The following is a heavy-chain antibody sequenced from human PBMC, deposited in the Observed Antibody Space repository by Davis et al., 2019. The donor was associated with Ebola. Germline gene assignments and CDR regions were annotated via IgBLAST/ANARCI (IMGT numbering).Heavy chain of an antibody. V-gene: IGHV3-7*01. CDR2: IKQDGSEK. J-gene: IGHJ4*02. Sequence: GESLKISCAASGFTFSSYWMSWVRQAPGKGLEWVANIKQDGSEKYYVDSVKGRFTISRDNAKNSLSLKMNSLRAEDTAVYYCARVGGSCYGYWGQGALVSVSS. D-gene: IGHD2-15*01. CDR3: ARVGGSCYGY. CDR1: GFTFSSYW.